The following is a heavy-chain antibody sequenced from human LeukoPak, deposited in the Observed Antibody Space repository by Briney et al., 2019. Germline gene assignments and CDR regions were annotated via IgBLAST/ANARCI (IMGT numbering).Heavy chain of an antibody. CDR1: GGSISSGGYY. Sequence: SETLSLTCTVSGGSISSGGYYWSWIRQPPGKGLEWIGHMSYRGSTYFNPSLKSRVTISVDTSKNQFSLKLSSVTAADTAVYYCAREVPNGYYFDYWGQGTLVTVSS. D-gene: IGHD2-8*01. CDR3: AREVPNGYYFDY. V-gene: IGHV4-61*08. CDR2: MSYRGST. J-gene: IGHJ4*02.